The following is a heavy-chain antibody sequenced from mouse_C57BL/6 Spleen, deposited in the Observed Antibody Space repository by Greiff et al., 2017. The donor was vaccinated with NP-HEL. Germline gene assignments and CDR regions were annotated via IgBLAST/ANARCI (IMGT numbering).Heavy chain of an antibody. CDR3: ARENYDYDGAWFAY. V-gene: IGHV5-16*01. D-gene: IGHD2-4*01. Sequence: EVKLLESEGGLVQPGSSMKLSCTASGFTFSDYYMAWVRQVPEQGLEWVANINYGGGSTYYLDSLKSRFIISGDNAKNILYLQMSSLKSEDTATYYCARENYDYDGAWFAYWGQGTLVTVSA. CDR2: INYGGGST. CDR1: GFTFSDYY. J-gene: IGHJ3*01.